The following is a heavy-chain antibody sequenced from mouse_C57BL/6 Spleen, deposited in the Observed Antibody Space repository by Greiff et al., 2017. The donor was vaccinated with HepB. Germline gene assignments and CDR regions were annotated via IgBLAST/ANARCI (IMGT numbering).Heavy chain of an antibody. Sequence: VKLMESGPELVKPGASVKISCKASGYAFSSSWMNWVKQRPGKGLEWIGRIYPGDGDTNYNGKFKGKATLTADKSSSTAYMQLSSLTSEDSAVYFCARWSNYGYFDVWGTGTTVTVSS. CDR3: ARWSNYGYFDV. V-gene: IGHV1-82*01. CDR2: IYPGDGDT. CDR1: GYAFSSSW. J-gene: IGHJ1*03.